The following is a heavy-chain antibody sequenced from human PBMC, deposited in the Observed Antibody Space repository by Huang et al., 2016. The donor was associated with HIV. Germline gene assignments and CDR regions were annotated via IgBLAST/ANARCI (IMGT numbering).Heavy chain of an antibody. CDR1: GFTFSSYS. CDR2: RSADGNNK. CDR3: ARSVDTSGYHDAFDM. Sequence: QVQLVESGGGVVQPGRSLRLSCAGSGFTFSSYSLYWVRQGPGKGLEGVAIRSADGNNKYLAGSVNGRFTISRDNSKKTLYLQMNSLRSEDTAVYYCARSVDTSGYHDAFDMWGQGTMVTVS. D-gene: IGHD3-22*01. J-gene: IGHJ3*02. V-gene: IGHV3-30-3*01.